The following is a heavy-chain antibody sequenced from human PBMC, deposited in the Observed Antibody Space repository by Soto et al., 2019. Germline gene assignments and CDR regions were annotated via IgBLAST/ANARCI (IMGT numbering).Heavy chain of an antibody. CDR3: ARDSGAKLSSS. Sequence: ASVKVSCKASGGTFSSYRFNWVRQARGQGLEWLGGIDPIYRTADYAQKFQGRVTITADESTRTVYMELRSLKSQDTALYYCARDSGAKLSSSWGQGTLVTVSS. J-gene: IGHJ4*02. CDR1: GGTFSSYR. D-gene: IGHD6-13*01. CDR2: IDPIYRTA. V-gene: IGHV1-69*13.